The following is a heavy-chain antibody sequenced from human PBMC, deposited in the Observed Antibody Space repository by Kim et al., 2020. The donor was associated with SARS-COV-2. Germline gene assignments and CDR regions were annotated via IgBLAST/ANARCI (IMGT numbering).Heavy chain of an antibody. Sequence: GGSLRLSCAASGFTFSNAWMSWVRQAPGKGLEWVGRIKSKTDGGTTDYAAPVKGRFTISRDDSKNTLYLQMNSLKTEDTAVYYCTTAESMGGSFGVVIIPVFGYFDYWGQGTLVTVSS. CDR3: TTAESMGGSFGVVIIPVFGYFDY. D-gene: IGHD3-3*01. CDR2: IKSKTDGGTT. CDR1: GFTFSNAW. J-gene: IGHJ4*02. V-gene: IGHV3-15*01.